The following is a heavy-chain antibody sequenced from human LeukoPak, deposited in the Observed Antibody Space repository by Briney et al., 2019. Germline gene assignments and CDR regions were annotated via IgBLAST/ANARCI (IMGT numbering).Heavy chain of an antibody. CDR2: ISAYNGNT. Sequence: ASVKVSCKASGYTFTSYGISWVRQAPGQGLEWMGWISAYNGNTNYAQKLQGRVTMTTDTSTSTAYMELRSLRSDDTAVYYCARVRDGADIVVVPAAMPDYWGRGTLVTVSS. J-gene: IGHJ4*02. CDR3: ARVRDGADIVVVPAAMPDY. CDR1: GYTFTSYG. D-gene: IGHD2-2*01. V-gene: IGHV1-18*01.